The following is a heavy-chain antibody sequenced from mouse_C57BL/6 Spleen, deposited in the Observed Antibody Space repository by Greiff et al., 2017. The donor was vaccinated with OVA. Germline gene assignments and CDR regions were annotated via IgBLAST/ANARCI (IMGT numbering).Heavy chain of an antibody. Sequence: VKLQESGAELARPGASVKLSCKASGYTFTSSGISWVKQRTGQGLEWIGEIYPRSGNTYYNEKFKGKATLTADKSSSTAYMELRSLTSEDSAVYFCASYDERFAYWGQGTLVTVSA. V-gene: IGHV1-81*01. CDR2: IYPRSGNT. D-gene: IGHD2-12*01. CDR1: GYTFTSSG. J-gene: IGHJ3*01. CDR3: ASYDERFAY.